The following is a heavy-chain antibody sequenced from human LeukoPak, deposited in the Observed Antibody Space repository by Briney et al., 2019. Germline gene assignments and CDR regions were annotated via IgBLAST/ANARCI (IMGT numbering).Heavy chain of an antibody. J-gene: IGHJ4*02. CDR3: ASSSGSYYVE. CDR1: GYTFTGYY. V-gene: IGHV1-69*05. D-gene: IGHD1-26*01. CDR2: IIPIFGTA. Sequence: SVKVSCKASGYTFTGYYMHWVRQAPGQGLEWMGGIIPIFGTANYAQKFQGRVTITTDESTSTAYMELSSLRSEDTAVYYCASSSGSYYVEWGQGTLVTVSS.